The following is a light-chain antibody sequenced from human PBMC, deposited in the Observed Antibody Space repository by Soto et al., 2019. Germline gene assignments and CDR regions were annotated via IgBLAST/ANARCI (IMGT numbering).Light chain of an antibody. V-gene: IGKV3-20*01. CDR1: QRVSGSY. Sequence: EIVLTQSPGTLSLSPGERATLSCRASQRVSGSYLAWYQQKPGQAPRLLISAASSRATDIPDRFSGSGSGTDFTLTISRLEPEDFAVFYCQQYGSSPPIPFGQGTRLEI. J-gene: IGKJ5*01. CDR3: QQYGSSPPIP. CDR2: AAS.